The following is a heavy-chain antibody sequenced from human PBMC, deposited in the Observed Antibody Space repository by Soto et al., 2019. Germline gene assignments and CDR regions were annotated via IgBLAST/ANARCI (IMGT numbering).Heavy chain of an antibody. D-gene: IGHD6-19*01. CDR1: GGSISRSSYY. Sequence: QLQLQESGPGLVKPSETLSLTCTVSGGSISRSSYYWGWIRQPPGKGLEWIGSIYYSGSTYYNPSRKSRVTISVDTSKNQFSLKLSSVTAADTAVYYCARPLDSGRIPFDYWGQGTLVTVSS. CDR3: ARPLDSGRIPFDY. V-gene: IGHV4-39*01. J-gene: IGHJ4*02. CDR2: IYYSGST.